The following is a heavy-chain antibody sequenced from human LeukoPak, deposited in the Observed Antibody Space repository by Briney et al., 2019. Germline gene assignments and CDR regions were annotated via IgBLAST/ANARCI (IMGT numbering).Heavy chain of an antibody. D-gene: IGHD5-12*01. J-gene: IGHJ4*02. CDR2: IYYSGST. V-gene: IGHV4-31*03. Sequence: SETLSLTCTLSVGSISSGGYYWSWIRQHPGKGLEWIGYIYYSGSTSYNPSLKSRVTISVDTSKNQFSLKLSAVTAADTAVYYCAREGYSGYDAPNYFDYWGQGTLVSVSS. CDR3: AREGYSGYDAPNYFDY. CDR1: VGSISSGGYY.